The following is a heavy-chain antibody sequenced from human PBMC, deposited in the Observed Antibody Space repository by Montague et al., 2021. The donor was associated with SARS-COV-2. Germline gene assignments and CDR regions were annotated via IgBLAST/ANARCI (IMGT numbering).Heavy chain of an antibody. J-gene: IGHJ5*02. CDR3: AREGLHNWFDP. Sequence: SETLSLTCTVSNGSINSYYWSWVRQPPGKRLEWIGYIYYRGSTNYNPSLESRVTMSIDTSKNKFSLKLRSVTAADTAVYFCAREGLHNWFDPWGQGTLV. V-gene: IGHV4-59*01. CDR1: NGSINSYY. CDR2: IYYRGST.